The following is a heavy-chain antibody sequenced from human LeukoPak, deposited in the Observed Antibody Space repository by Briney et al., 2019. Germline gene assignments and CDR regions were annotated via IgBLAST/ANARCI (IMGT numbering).Heavy chain of an antibody. V-gene: IGHV3-21*01. D-gene: IGHD6-19*01. Sequence: GGSLRLSCAASGFTFDDYGMTWVRQVPGKGLEWVSSISSSSTYIYYGDSVRGRFTISRDNAKNSLYLQMNSLRAEDTAVYYCARGAGKSIAVAGRGGNWFDPWGQGTLVIVSS. J-gene: IGHJ5*02. CDR3: ARGAGKSIAVAGRGGNWFDP. CDR2: ISSSSTYI. CDR1: GFTFDDYG.